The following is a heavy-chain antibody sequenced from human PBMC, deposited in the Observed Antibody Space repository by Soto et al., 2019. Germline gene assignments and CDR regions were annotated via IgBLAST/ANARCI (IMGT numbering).Heavy chain of an antibody. V-gene: IGHV4-4*02. CDR1: GDSINGNY. D-gene: IGHD5-18*01. Sequence: QVQLQESGPGLVKPSGTLYLTCTVSGDSINGNYWSWVRQPPGKGPEWIGEIYDSGTTYYNPSLNSRATISLDKSKNQFSLNLNSVTAADTAVYYCARNRGYSQGDWGPGTLVTVSS. CDR3: ARNRGYSQGD. J-gene: IGHJ4*02. CDR2: IYDSGTT.